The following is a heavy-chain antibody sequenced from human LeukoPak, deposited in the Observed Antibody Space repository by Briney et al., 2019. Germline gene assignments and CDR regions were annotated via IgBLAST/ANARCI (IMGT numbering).Heavy chain of an antibody. V-gene: IGHV3-33*06. CDR3: AKDLGPNSSSWYYFDY. Sequence: PGGSLRLSCAASGFTFSSYGMHWVRQAPGKGLEWVAVIWYDGSNKYYADSVKGRFTISRDNSKNTLYLQMNSLGAEDTAVYYCAKDLGPNSSSWYYFDYWGQGTLVTVSS. CDR2: IWYDGSNK. J-gene: IGHJ4*02. CDR1: GFTFSSYG. D-gene: IGHD6-13*01.